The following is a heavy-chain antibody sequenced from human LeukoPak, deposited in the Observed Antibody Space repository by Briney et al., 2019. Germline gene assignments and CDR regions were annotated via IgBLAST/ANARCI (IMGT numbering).Heavy chain of an antibody. V-gene: IGHV3-21*01. J-gene: IGHJ4*02. Sequence: SGGSLRLSCAASGFTFSSYSMNWVRQAPGKGLEWVSSISSSSSYIYYADSVKGRFTISRDNAKNSLYLQMNSLRAEDTAVYYCATNDFWSGYPYYFDYWGQGTLVTVSS. CDR1: GFTFSSYS. CDR3: ATNDFWSGYPYYFDY. D-gene: IGHD3-3*01. CDR2: ISSSSSYI.